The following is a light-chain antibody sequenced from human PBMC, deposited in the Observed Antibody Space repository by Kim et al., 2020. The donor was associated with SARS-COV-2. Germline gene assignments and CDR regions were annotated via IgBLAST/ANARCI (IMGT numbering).Light chain of an antibody. Sequence: ALGQAVRLICQGDSLRYNYATWYQQRQGKAPTHVHFGKYDRPSRTQDRFAGSASGNTASLTITGAQAEDEGDYYCSSRDSTGAHVVFGGGTQLTVL. J-gene: IGLJ7*01. CDR3: SSRDSTGAHVV. CDR2: GKY. V-gene: IGLV3-19*01. CDR1: SLRYNY.